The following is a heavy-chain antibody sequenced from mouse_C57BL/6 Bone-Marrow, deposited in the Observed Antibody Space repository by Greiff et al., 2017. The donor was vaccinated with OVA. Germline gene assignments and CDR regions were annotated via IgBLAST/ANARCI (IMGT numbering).Heavy chain of an antibody. Sequence: QVQLQQPGAELVRPGSSVKLSCKASGYTFTSYWMDWVKQRPGQGLEWIGNINPTDSETHYNQKFKDKATLTVDKSSSTAYMQLSSLTSEDYEVYSCATDYWGQGTTLTDSS. V-gene: IGHV1-61*01. CDR1: GYTFTSYW. CDR2: INPTDSET. CDR3: ATDY. J-gene: IGHJ2*01.